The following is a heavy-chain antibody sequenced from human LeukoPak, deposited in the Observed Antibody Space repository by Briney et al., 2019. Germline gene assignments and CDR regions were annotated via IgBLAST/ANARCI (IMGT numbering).Heavy chain of an antibody. CDR2: IYYSGST. CDR3: ARMRGYSSSD. J-gene: IGHJ4*02. V-gene: IGHV4-59*01. D-gene: IGHD6-6*01. CDR1: GGSISSYY. Sequence: SETLSLTCTVSGGSISSYYWSWIRQPPGKGLEWIGYIYYSGSTNYNPPLKSRVTISVDTSKNQFSLKLSSVTAADTAVYYCARMRGYSSSDWGQGTLVTVSS.